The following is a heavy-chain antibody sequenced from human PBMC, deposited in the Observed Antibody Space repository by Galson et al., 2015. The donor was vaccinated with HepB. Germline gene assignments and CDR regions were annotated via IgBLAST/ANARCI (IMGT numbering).Heavy chain of an antibody. CDR3: VRDLDPDY. Sequence: SVKVSCKASGYTFSGYDMMWVRQATGQGLEWMGWMNPRSDYTGYAEKFQGRVIMTGDSSISTAYMELTSLTLEDTGVYYCVRDLDPDYWGQGTLVTVSS. CDR2: MNPRSDYT. CDR1: GYTFSGYD. J-gene: IGHJ4*02. V-gene: IGHV1-8*01.